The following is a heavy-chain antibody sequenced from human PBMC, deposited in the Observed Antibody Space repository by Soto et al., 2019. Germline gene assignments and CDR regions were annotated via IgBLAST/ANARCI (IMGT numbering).Heavy chain of an antibody. CDR2: ISPMFGAA. D-gene: IGHD3-10*01. J-gene: IGHJ4*02. V-gene: IGHV1-69*19. CDR1: GGTFNTYA. CDR3: AREVQVHTPAFVY. Sequence: QVQLVQSGAEMKKPGSSVKVSCQSSGGTFNTYAMNWVRQAPGQGPEWMGDISPMFGAANYAPKFQGGVTITADECTGTSYMQLSSLTSEDTALYFCAREVQVHTPAFVYWGQGTLVTVSS.